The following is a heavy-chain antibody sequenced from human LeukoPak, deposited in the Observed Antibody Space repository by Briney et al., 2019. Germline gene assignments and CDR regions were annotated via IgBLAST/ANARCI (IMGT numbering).Heavy chain of an antibody. CDR2: IYSGGST. CDR1: GFTVSSNY. D-gene: IGHD3-3*01. Sequence: PGGSLRLSCAASGFTVSSNYMSWVRQAPGKGLEWVSVIYSGGSTYYADSVKGRFTISRDNSKNTLYLQMNSLRAEDTAVYYCAKDPTGSGYYYYYYGMDVWGQGTTVTVSS. V-gene: IGHV3-66*01. J-gene: IGHJ6*02. CDR3: AKDPTGSGYYYYYYGMDV.